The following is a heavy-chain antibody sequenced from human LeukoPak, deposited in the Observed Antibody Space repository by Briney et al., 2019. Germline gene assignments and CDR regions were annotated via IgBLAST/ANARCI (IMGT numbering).Heavy chain of an antibody. J-gene: IGHJ6*02. Sequence: SETLSLTCAVSGGSISSSNRWSWVRQPPGKGLEWIGEIYHSGSTNYNPSLKSRVTISVDRSKNQFSLKLSSVTAADTAVYYCARGESTVTTQFGMDVWGQGTTVTVSS. V-gene: IGHV4-4*02. CDR3: ARGESTVTTQFGMDV. CDR2: IYHSGST. D-gene: IGHD4-17*01. CDR1: GGSISSSNR.